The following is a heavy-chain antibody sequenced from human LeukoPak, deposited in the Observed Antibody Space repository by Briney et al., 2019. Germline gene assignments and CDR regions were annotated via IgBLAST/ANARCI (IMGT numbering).Heavy chain of an antibody. CDR1: GYTFTSYA. D-gene: IGHD3-22*01. J-gene: IGHJ4*02. Sequence: ASVKVSCKASGYTFTSYAMNWVRQAPGQGLEWMGWINTNTGNPTYAQDFTGRFVFSLGTSVSTAYLQISSLKAEDTAVYYCARESGYYYDSSGPDPGGYWGQGTLVTVSS. V-gene: IGHV7-4-1*02. CDR3: ARESGYYYDSSGPDPGGY. CDR2: INTNTGNP.